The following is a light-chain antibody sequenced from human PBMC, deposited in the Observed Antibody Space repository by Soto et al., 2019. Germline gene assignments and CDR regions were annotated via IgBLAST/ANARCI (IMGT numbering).Light chain of an antibody. CDR3: QQYNIWPPWT. J-gene: IGKJ1*01. CDR1: QSISSN. CDR2: GAS. Sequence: EIVMTQSPATLCVSPGERGTLSCSASQSISSNLSCYQQKPGQAPRLLIYGASTRATGIPARFSGSGFGTEFTLTISSLQSEDFAVYYCQQYNIWPPWTFGQGTKVDIK. V-gene: IGKV3-15*01.